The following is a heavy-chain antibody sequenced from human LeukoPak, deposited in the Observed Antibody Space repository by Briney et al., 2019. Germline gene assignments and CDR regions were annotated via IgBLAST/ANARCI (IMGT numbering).Heavy chain of an antibody. V-gene: IGHV4-4*02. J-gene: IGHJ5*02. CDR2: IYHSGST. Sequence: PSETLSLTCTVSGGSISTSNWWSWVRQPPGKGLEWIGEIYHSGSTNYNPSLKSRVTISVDKSKSQFSLKLTSVTAAGTAVYYCARRSLWFGDKAGGWFDPWGQGTLVTVSS. D-gene: IGHD3-10*01. CDR1: GGSISTSNW. CDR3: ARRSLWFGDKAGGWFDP.